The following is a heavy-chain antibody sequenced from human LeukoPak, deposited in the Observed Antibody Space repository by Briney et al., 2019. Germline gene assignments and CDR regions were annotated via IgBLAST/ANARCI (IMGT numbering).Heavy chain of an antibody. Sequence: GGSLRLSCAASGFTFSSYSMNWVRQAPGKGREWVSYISSSSSTIYYADSVKGRFTISRDNAKNSLYLQMNSLRAEDTAVYYCAREVFGYNFDAFDIWGQGTMVTVSS. V-gene: IGHV3-48*01. CDR2: ISSSSSTI. J-gene: IGHJ3*02. D-gene: IGHD5-24*01. CDR1: GFTFSSYS. CDR3: AREVFGYNFDAFDI.